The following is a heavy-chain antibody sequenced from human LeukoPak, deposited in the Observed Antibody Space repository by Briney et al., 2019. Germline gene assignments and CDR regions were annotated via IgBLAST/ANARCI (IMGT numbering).Heavy chain of an antibody. Sequence: PSETLSLTCTVSGGSMSSNYWSWIRQPAGEGLEWIGRIHTSGNTNYNPSLKSRVTMSPDTSKNQVSLKLSSVTAADTAVYYCARFHVHGYNSGLDLWGRGTLVTVSS. D-gene: IGHD5-18*01. CDR3: ARFHVHGYNSGLDL. CDR2: IHTSGNT. J-gene: IGHJ2*01. CDR1: GGSMSSNY. V-gene: IGHV4-4*07.